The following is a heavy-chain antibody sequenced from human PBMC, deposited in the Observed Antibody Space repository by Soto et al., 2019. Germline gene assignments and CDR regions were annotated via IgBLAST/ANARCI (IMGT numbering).Heavy chain of an antibody. D-gene: IGHD2-21*01. CDR1: GFTFDTYW. CDR2: INSDGTIS. Sequence: GWSLRLSCAASGFTFDTYWMNWFRQAPGKGPEWLSGINSDGTISSYADSVKGRFTISRDNARNTLSLQMNSLRADDTAVYYCARLSGDHSAFFSYGMDAWGQGTTVTVSS. J-gene: IGHJ6*02. V-gene: IGHV3-74*01. CDR3: ARLSGDHSAFFSYGMDA.